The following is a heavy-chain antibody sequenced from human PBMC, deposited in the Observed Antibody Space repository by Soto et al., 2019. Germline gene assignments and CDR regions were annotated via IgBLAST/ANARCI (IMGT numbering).Heavy chain of an antibody. CDR3: IWGYHYMDV. CDR1: GFTFSNIW. J-gene: IGHJ6*03. D-gene: IGHD3-16*01. V-gene: IGHV3-74*01. Sequence: EVQLVESGGGLVQSGGSLRLSCAASGFTFSNIWMNWVRQVPGKGLVWVSRINGDGSSTRYADSVKGRFTISRDNAKNTLYLQIGSLRAEDTAVYYCIWGYHYMDVWGKGTTVTVSS. CDR2: INGDGSST.